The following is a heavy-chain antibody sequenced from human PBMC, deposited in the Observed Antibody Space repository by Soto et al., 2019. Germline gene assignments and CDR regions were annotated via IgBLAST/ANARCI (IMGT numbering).Heavy chain of an antibody. V-gene: IGHV3-21*01. Sequence: GGSLRLSCAASGFSFSSYSLNWFRQAPGKGLEWVPSISGTSTDIYYTDLVKGRFTISRDNVKNSLYLQMNSLRAEDTAVYYCARESDTAKAFEIWGQGTMVTVSS. J-gene: IGHJ3*02. CDR2: ISGTSTDI. CDR3: ARESDTAKAFEI. CDR1: GFSFSSYS.